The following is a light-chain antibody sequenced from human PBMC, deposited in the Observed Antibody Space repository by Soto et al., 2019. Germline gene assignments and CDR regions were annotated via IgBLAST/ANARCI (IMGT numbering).Light chain of an antibody. CDR3: QRYGSSPPT. V-gene: IGKV3-20*01. CDR1: QSVSSNY. J-gene: IGKJ1*01. Sequence: EIVLTQSPGTLSLSPGERATLSCRASQSVSSNYLAWYRRKPGQAPRLLIYGASNRATDIPGRFSGSGSGTDFTLTITRLEPEDLALYYCQRYGSSPPTFGPGTRVEIK. CDR2: GAS.